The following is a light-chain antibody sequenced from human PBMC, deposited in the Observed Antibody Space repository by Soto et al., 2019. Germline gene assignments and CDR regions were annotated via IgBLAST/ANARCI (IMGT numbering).Light chain of an antibody. J-gene: IGLJ2*01. CDR1: SSDVGGYDY. Sequence: QSALTQPASVSGSPGQSITISCTGTSSDVGGYDYVSWYQHHPGKAPKLIIYEVSNRPSGVSNRFSGSKSGNTASLTISGLQAEDEADYYCTSYVSSTLLFGGGTKLTVL. V-gene: IGLV2-14*01. CDR2: EVS. CDR3: TSYVSSTLL.